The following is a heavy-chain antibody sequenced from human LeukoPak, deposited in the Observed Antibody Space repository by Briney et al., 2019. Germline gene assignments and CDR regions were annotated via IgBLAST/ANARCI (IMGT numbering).Heavy chain of an antibody. Sequence: PSETLSLTCTVSGGSISSYYWSWIRQPAGKGLERIGRIYTSGSTNYNPSLKSRVTMSVDTSKNQFSLKLSSVTAADTAVYYCARGITRLYYYYGMDVWGQGTTVTVSS. CDR3: ARGITRLYYYYGMDV. CDR1: GGSISSYY. J-gene: IGHJ6*02. V-gene: IGHV4-4*07. D-gene: IGHD1-1*01. CDR2: IYTSGST.